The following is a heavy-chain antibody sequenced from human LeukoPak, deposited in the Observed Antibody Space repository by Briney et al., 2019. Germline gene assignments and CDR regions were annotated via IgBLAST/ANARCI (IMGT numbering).Heavy chain of an antibody. CDR1: GFTFSSFS. J-gene: IGHJ4*01. D-gene: IGHD6-19*01. CDR3: VRDPSRLEPGYFDN. CDR2: ISTTSST. Sequence: PGGSLRLSCAASGFTFSSFSIHWVRLTPGKGLEWVSFISTTSSTHYLASVKGRFTISRDNAKNSVSLLMNSLRADDTAVYYCVRDPSRLEPGYFDNWGQGVLVTVS. V-gene: IGHV3-21*01.